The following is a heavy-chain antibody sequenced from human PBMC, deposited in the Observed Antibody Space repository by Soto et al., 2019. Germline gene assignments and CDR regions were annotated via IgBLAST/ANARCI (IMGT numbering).Heavy chain of an antibody. V-gene: IGHV3-74*01. CDR3: AKRTSMSGHYYFDY. Sequence: EVQLVESGGGLVQPGGSLRLSCAAYGFTFSSYWMHWVRQAPGRGVVWVSRINSDGSSKSYADSVKGRFTISSDNAKNKLYLKMNRLRAGDTAVYYCAKRTSMSGHYYFDYWGQGTLVTVSS. J-gene: IGHJ4*02. CDR1: GFTFSSYW. CDR2: INSDGSSK. D-gene: IGHD3-10*01.